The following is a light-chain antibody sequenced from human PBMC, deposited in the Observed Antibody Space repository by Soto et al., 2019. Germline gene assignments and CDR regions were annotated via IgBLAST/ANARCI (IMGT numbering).Light chain of an antibody. Sequence: EIVLTQSPGTLSLSPGERATLSCRASQSVSSPYLAWYQQKPGQAPRLLVYGASSRAAGIPDRLTGSGSGTDFTLTISRLEPEDFAVYYCQQDGSSQWTFGQGTKVEIK. V-gene: IGKV3-20*01. J-gene: IGKJ1*01. CDR3: QQDGSSQWT. CDR1: QSVSSPY. CDR2: GAS.